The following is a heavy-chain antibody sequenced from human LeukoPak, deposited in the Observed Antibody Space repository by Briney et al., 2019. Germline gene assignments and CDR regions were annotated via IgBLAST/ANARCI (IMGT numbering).Heavy chain of an antibody. Sequence: GGSLRLSCATSGFTFSSYVMSWVRQAPGKGLEWVSSISGSGGDTYYADSVKGRFTISRDNSKNTLYLQMNSLRAEDTAVYYCAKDPTVMAPYYYYGMDVWGQGTTVTVSS. CDR3: AKDPTVMAPYYYYGMDV. J-gene: IGHJ6*02. CDR2: ISGSGGDT. D-gene: IGHD4-17*01. CDR1: GFTFSSYV. V-gene: IGHV3-23*01.